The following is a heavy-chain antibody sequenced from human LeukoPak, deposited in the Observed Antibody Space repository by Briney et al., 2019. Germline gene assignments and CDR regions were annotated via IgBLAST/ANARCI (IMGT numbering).Heavy chain of an antibody. CDR2: IIPIFGTA. V-gene: IGHV1-69*13. J-gene: IGHJ3*02. CDR3: ARDAGYGSGSYYSSSDAFGI. CDR1: GGTFSSYA. Sequence: SVKVSCKASGGTFSSYAISWVRQAPGQGLEWMGGIIPIFGTANYAQKFQGRVTITADESTSTAYMELSSLRSEDTAVYYCARDAGYGSGSYYSSSDAFGIWGQGTMVTVAS. D-gene: IGHD3-10*01.